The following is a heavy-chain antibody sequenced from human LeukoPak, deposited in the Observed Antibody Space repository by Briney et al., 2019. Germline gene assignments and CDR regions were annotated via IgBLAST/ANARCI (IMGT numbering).Heavy chain of an antibody. CDR2: IYSGGST. Sequence: PGGSLRLSCAASGFTVSSNYMSWVRQAPGKGLEWVSVIYSGGSTYYADSVKGRFTISRDNSKNTLYLQMNSLRAEDTAVYNCARHSSGYFKYYFDYWGQGTLVTVSS. D-gene: IGHD3-22*01. J-gene: IGHJ4*02. CDR3: ARHSSGYFKYYFDY. V-gene: IGHV3-53*01. CDR1: GFTVSSNY.